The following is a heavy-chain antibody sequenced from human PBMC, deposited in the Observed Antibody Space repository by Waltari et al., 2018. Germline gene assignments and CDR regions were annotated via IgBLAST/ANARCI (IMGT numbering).Heavy chain of an antibody. CDR2: IYPGDSDT. CDR1: GYRFTIYW. V-gene: IGHV5-51*01. CDR3: ASQGSYYGPIDY. D-gene: IGHD1-26*01. J-gene: IGHJ4*02. Sequence: EVQMVQSGAEVKKPGESLKIYCKGFGYRFTIYWICWGRQMLGKGLEWMGIIYPGDSDTRYSPSFQGQVTISADKSISTAYLQWSSLKASDTAMYYCASQGSYYGPIDYWGQGTLVTVSS.